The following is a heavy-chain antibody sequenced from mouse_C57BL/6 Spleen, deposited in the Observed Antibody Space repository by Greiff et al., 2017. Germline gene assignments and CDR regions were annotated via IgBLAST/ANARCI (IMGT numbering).Heavy chain of an antibody. CDR2: INPGSGGT. V-gene: IGHV1-54*01. D-gene: IGHD2-2*01. J-gene: IGHJ3*01. Sequence: QVQLQQSGAELVRPGTSVKVSCKASGYAFTNYLIEWVKQRPGQGLEWIGVINPGSGGTNYNEKVKGKATLTADKSSSTAYMQLSSLTSEDSAVYFCARGYLGRFAYWGQGTLVTVSA. CDR3: ARGYLGRFAY. CDR1: GYAFTNYL.